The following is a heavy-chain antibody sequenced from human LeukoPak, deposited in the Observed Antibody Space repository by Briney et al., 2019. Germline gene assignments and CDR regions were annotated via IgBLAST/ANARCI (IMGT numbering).Heavy chain of an antibody. Sequence: GGSLRLSCAASGFSFSGHYVSWVRQAPGKGLEWVANIKQGGSEKNYVDSVKGRFTISRDNAKNSLYLQMNSLRAEDTAVYYCARDQTSRPGSPRYYFDSWGQGTLVTVSS. CDR2: IKQGGSEK. V-gene: IGHV3-7*01. CDR3: ARDQTSRPGSPRYYFDS. J-gene: IGHJ4*02. D-gene: IGHD3-10*01. CDR1: GFSFSGHY.